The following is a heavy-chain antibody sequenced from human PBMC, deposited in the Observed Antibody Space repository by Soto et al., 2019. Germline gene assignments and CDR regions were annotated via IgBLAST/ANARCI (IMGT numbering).Heavy chain of an antibody. CDR3: ARDTANLGSYFDY. V-gene: IGHV4-38-2*02. Sequence: LSLTCAVSGYSISSGYYWGWIRQPPGKGLEWIGSIYHSGSTYYNPSLKSRVTISVDTSKNQFSLKLSSVTAADTAVYYCARDTANLGSYFDYWGQGTLVTVSS. CDR2: IYHSGST. CDR1: GYSISSGYY. D-gene: IGHD7-27*01. J-gene: IGHJ4*02.